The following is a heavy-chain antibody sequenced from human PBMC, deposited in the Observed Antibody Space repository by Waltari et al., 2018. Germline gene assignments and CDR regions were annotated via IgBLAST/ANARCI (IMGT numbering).Heavy chain of an antibody. CDR2: IYYTGRP. CDR1: GCSINSFDYY. CDR3: ARTSDQGWFDP. Sequence: QVQLQESGPGLVQPSQTLHLTRTLSGCSINSFDYYWSWIRQSPGKGLGWICYIYYTGRPYYNPSLKSRVTFSIDTTKNQFSLRLTSVTAADTALYFCARTSDQGWFDPWGQGARVTVSS. J-gene: IGHJ5*02. V-gene: IGHV4-30-4*01. D-gene: IGHD2-2*01.